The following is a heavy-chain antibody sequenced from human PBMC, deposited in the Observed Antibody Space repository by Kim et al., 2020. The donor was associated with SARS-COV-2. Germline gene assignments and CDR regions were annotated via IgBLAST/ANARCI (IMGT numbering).Heavy chain of an antibody. CDR3: ARRGNWNYYYYYMDV. J-gene: IGHJ6*03. D-gene: IGHD1-1*01. V-gene: IGHV1-8*01. Sequence: QKFQGRVTMTRNTSISTAYMELSSLRSEDTAVYYCARRGNWNYYYYYMDVWGKGTTVTVSS.